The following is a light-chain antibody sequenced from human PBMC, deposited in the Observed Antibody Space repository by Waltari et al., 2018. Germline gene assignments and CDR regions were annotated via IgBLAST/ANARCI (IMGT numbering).Light chain of an antibody. J-gene: IGKJ2*01. CDR3: QQSDDTPYT. CDR1: QNINSC. V-gene: IGKV1-39*01. Sequence: DIQLTQSPSSLSASVGDRVTVTCRASQNINSCLNWYQQIPGKPPKLLIFAASRLQHGVPSRFIGSGSGTDFTLTISSLQPEDFATYYCQQSDDTPYTFGQGTKLQIK. CDR2: AAS.